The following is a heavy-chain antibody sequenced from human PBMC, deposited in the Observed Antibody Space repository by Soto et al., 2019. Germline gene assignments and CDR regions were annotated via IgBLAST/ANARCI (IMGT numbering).Heavy chain of an antibody. Sequence: ASVKVSCKASGGTFSSYAISWVRQAPGQGLEWMGGIIPIFGTANYAQKFQGRVTITADESTSTAYMELSSLRSEDTAVYYCARDDPNRTYAFDIWGQGTMVTVSS. CDR3: ARDDPNRTYAFDI. J-gene: IGHJ3*02. V-gene: IGHV1-69*13. CDR2: IIPIFGTA. CDR1: GGTFSSYA.